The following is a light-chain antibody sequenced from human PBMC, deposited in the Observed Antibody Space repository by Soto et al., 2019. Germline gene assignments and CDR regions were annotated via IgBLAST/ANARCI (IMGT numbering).Light chain of an antibody. Sequence: VLTQPPSVSVAPGKTARITCGGNNIGSKSEHWYQQKPGQAPVLVIYYDSDRPSGIPERFSGSNSGNTATLTISSVEAGDEADYYCQVWDSSSDHAVFGGGTKLTVL. CDR2: YDS. CDR1: NIGSKS. J-gene: IGLJ7*01. V-gene: IGLV3-21*04. CDR3: QVWDSSSDHAV.